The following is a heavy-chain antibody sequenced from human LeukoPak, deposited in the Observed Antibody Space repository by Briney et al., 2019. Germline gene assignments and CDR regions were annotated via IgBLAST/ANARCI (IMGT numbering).Heavy chain of an antibody. CDR1: GFTFSSYA. CDR3: AKSAYSSGWSPSDY. J-gene: IGHJ4*02. Sequence: GGSLRLSCAASGFTFSSYAMSWVRQAPGKGLEWVSAISGSGGSTYYADSVKGRFIISRDNSKNTLYLQMNSLRAEDTAVYYCAKSAYSSGWSPSDYWGQGTLVTVSS. CDR2: ISGSGGST. V-gene: IGHV3-23*01. D-gene: IGHD6-19*01.